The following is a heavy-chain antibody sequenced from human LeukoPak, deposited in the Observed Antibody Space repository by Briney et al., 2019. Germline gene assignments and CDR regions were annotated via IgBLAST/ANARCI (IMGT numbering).Heavy chain of an antibody. V-gene: IGHV3-23*01. CDR1: GFTFSSYA. CDR3: AKDPSGASIVRYFDY. D-gene: IGHD3-16*02. J-gene: IGHJ4*02. CDR2: ISGSGAST. Sequence: GGSLRLSCAASGFTFSSYAMSWVRQAPGKGLEWVSVISGSGASTFYADSVKGRFSISRDNSKNTLYLQMNSLRAEYTAVYYCAKDPSGASIVRYFDYWGQGTLVIVSS.